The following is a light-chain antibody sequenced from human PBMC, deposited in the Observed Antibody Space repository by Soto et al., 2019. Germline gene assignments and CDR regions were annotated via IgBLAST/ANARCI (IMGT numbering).Light chain of an antibody. CDR1: QSISSW. Sequence: DIQLTQSPSTLSTSVGDRVTISCRASQSISSWLAWYQQKPGKAPKLLIYNTSNLESGVPPRFGGRGSGTEFTLTISSLQPDDFATYYCQYWSDYCSTVGQGTKVEIK. V-gene: IGKV1-5*03. CDR3: QYWSDYCST. J-gene: IGKJ1*01. CDR2: NTS.